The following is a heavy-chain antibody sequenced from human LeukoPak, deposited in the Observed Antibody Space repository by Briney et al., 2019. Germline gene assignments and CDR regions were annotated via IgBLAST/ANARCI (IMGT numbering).Heavy chain of an antibody. CDR3: IKDMGSDLLKDAFDF. Sequence: LPGGSLRLSCAGSGFSLDDYAMHWVRQAPGKGLERVSSISWDGNNQAYGDSVKGRLTISRDNAKNSLFLQMNSLRVDDTALYYCIKDMGSDLLKDAFDFWGPGTMVTVSS. CDR2: ISWDGNNQ. D-gene: IGHD3-16*01. V-gene: IGHV3-9*01. J-gene: IGHJ3*01. CDR1: GFSLDDYA.